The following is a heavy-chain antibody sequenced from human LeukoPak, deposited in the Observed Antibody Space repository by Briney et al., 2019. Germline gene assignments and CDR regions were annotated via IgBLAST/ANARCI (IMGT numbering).Heavy chain of an antibody. J-gene: IGHJ4*02. Sequence: SQTLSLTWTLSAGSVSSSSSYRGWIHQPPGKGLDWIGRIYYSGSTNYNPSFKSRVTISIDTSKNQFSLKLSSVTAADTAVYYCARGSYYSPYHFDYWGQGTLVTVSS. CDR1: AGSVSSSSSY. CDR3: ARGSYYSPYHFDY. CDR2: IYYSGST. D-gene: IGHD4-11*01. V-gene: IGHV4-39*01.